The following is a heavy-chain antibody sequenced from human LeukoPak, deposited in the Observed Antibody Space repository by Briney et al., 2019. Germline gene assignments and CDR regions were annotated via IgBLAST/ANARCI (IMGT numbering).Heavy chain of an antibody. J-gene: IGHJ4*02. Sequence: GGSLRLSCAASGFTFSSYAMSWVRQAPGKGLEWVSAISGSGGSTYYADSVKGRFTISRDNSKSTLYLQMNSLRAEDTAVYYCARDRGWLQSDYWGQGALVTVSS. V-gene: IGHV3-23*01. CDR2: ISGSGGST. CDR3: ARDRGWLQSDY. CDR1: GFTFSSYA. D-gene: IGHD5-24*01.